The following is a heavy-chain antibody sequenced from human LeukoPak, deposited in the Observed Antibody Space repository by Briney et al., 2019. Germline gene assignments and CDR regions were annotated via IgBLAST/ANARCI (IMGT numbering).Heavy chain of an antibody. CDR3: ARKPQWLVSDY. CDR2: IYSGGST. J-gene: IGHJ4*02. D-gene: IGHD6-19*01. V-gene: IGHV3-53*01. Sequence: GGSLRLSCAASGFTVSSNYMSWVRQAPGKGLEWVSVIYSGGSTYYADSVKGRFTISRDNAKNSLYLQMNSLRAEDTAVYYCARKPQWLVSDYWGQGTLVTVSS. CDR1: GFTVSSNY.